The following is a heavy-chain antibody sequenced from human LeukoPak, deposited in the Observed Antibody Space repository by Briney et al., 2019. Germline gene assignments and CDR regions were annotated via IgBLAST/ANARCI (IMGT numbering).Heavy chain of an antibody. CDR3: ARWGYYDSSGYYHSYFDY. CDR2: INHSGST. Sequence: PSETLSLTCAVYGGSFSGYYWSWIRQPPGKGLEWIGEINHSGSTNYNPSLKSRVTISVDTSKNQFSLKLSSVTVADTAVYYCARWGYYDSSGYYHSYFDYWGQGTLVTVSS. V-gene: IGHV4-34*01. J-gene: IGHJ4*02. CDR1: GGSFSGYY. D-gene: IGHD3-22*01.